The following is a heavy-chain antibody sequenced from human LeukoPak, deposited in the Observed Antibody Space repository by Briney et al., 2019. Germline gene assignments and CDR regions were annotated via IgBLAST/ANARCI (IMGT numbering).Heavy chain of an antibody. Sequence: SETLSLTCTVSGGSISSSSYYWGWIRQPPGKGLEWIGSIYYSGSTYYNPSLKSRVTISVDTSKNQFSLKLSSVTAADTAVYYCARHRDGYNYGPFDYWGQGTLVTVSS. CDR1: GGSISSSSYY. J-gene: IGHJ4*02. D-gene: IGHD5-24*01. CDR2: IYYSGST. V-gene: IGHV4-39*01. CDR3: ARHRDGYNYGPFDY.